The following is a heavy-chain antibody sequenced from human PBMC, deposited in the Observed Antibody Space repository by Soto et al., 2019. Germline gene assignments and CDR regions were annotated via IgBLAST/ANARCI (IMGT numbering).Heavy chain of an antibody. D-gene: IGHD3-10*01. CDR1: GFTFSSYW. V-gene: IGHV3-74*01. CDR2: INSDGSST. J-gene: IGHJ6*02. Sequence: GGSLRLSCAASGFTFSSYWMHWVRQAPGKGLVWVSRINSDGSSTSYADSVKGRFTISRDNAKNTLYLQMNSLRAEDTAVYYCARGMLWFGELRDYYYYGMDVWGQGTTVTV. CDR3: ARGMLWFGELRDYYYYGMDV.